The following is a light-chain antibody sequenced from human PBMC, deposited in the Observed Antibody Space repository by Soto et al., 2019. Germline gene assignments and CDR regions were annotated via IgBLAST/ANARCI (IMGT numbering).Light chain of an antibody. CDR3: QKSYSTPPT. CDR2: AAS. J-gene: IGKJ1*01. Sequence: DIQMTQSPSSLSASVGDKVTITCRASQSISSYLNWYQQKPGKAPKLMIYAASSLQSGVPSSFSGSGSVTDITLTISSLQPEDFATYYWQKSYSTPPTFGKGTKVEIK. CDR1: QSISSY. V-gene: IGKV1-39*01.